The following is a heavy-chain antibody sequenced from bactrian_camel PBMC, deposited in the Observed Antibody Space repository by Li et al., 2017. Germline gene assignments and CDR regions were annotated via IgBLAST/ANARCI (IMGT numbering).Heavy chain of an antibody. CDR2: IDADGTT. CDR3: AADPSYAGSCVGWRDNY. J-gene: IGHJ4*01. CDR1: GYTSR. Sequence: HVQLVESGGGSVRAGGSLRLSCAASGYTSRMGWFRQAPGKEREGVAGIDADGTTSYADSVKGRFTISEDNAKNTLYLQMNSLKPEDTAMYYCAADPSYAGSCVGWRDNYRGQGTQVTVS. V-gene: IGHV3S53*01. D-gene: IGHD6*01.